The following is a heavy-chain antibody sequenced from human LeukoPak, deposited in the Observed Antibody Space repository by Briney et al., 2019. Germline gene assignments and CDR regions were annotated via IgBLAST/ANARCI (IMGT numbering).Heavy chain of an antibody. CDR2: ISAYNGNT. D-gene: IGHD2-2*01. J-gene: IGHJ4*02. V-gene: IGHV1-18*01. CDR3: ARRLEYCIRTSCSSFDY. Sequence: ASVKVSCKASGYTFTSYGISWVRQAPGQGLEWMGWISAYNGNTNYAQKLQGRVTMTTDTSTSTAYMELRSLRSDDTAVYYCARRLEYCIRTSCSSFDYCGQGTLVTGSS. CDR1: GYTFTSYG.